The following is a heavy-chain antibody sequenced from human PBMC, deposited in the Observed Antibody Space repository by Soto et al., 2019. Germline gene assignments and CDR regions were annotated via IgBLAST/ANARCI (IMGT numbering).Heavy chain of an antibody. D-gene: IGHD2-2*02. Sequence: EVQLVESGGGLVQPGGSLKLSCAASGFTFSGSAMHWVRQAPGKGLEWVGRIRSKANSYATAYAASVKGRFTISRDDSKNTTYLQMNSLKTEDTAVYYCTRQRCSSTSCYNGMDVWGQGTTVTVSS. J-gene: IGHJ6*02. CDR2: IRSKANSYAT. CDR3: TRQRCSSTSCYNGMDV. CDR1: GFTFSGSA. V-gene: IGHV3-73*02.